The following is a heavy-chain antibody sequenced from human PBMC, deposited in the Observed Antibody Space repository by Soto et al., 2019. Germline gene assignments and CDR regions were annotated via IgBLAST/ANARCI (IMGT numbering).Heavy chain of an antibody. CDR3: ARYSPEYGMDV. J-gene: IGHJ6*04. CDR1: GGSISSGDYY. Sequence: SETLSLTCTVSGGSISSGDYYWSWIRQPPGKGLEWIGYIYYSGSTYYNPSLKSRVTISVDTSKNQFSLKLSSVTAADTAVYYCARYSPEYGMDVWGKGNTVTVSA. V-gene: IGHV4-30-4*01. CDR2: IYYSGST. D-gene: IGHD2-21*01.